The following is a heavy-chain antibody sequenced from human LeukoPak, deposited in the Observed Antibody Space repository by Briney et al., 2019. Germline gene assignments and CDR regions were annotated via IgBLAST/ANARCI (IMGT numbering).Heavy chain of an antibody. CDR1: GLTLGTYS. CDR2: ISSSADST. Sequence: GGSLRLSLPPSGLTLGTYSRNWVGQPQGRGPAWASVISSSADSTYYADSVKGRFTISRDNSKNTLYLQMNNLRAEDTAVYYCAKPLEKYTYGGNFDYWGQGILVTVSS. D-gene: IGHD4-23*01. V-gene: IGHV3-23*01. CDR3: AKPLEKYTYGGNFDY. J-gene: IGHJ4*02.